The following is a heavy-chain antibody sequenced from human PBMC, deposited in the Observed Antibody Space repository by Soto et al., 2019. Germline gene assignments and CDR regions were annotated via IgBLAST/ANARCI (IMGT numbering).Heavy chain of an antibody. V-gene: IGHV3-23*01. CDR1: GFTFSSYA. CDR2: ISGSGGST. CDR3: AKEVPPSGWYPGSFDY. Sequence: TGGSLRLSCAASGFTFSSYAMSWVRQAPGKGLEWVSAISGSGGSTYYADSVKGRFTISRDNSKNTLYLQMNSLRAEDTAVYYCAKEVPPSGWYPGSFDYWGQGTLVTVSS. D-gene: IGHD6-19*01. J-gene: IGHJ4*02.